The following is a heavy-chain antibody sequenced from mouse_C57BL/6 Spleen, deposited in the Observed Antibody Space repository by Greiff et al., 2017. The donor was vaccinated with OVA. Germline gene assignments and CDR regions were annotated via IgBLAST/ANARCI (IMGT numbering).Heavy chain of an antibody. D-gene: IGHD1-1*01. Sequence: EVQLQQSGPELVKPGASVTIPCKASGYTFTDYNMDWVKQSHGKSLEWIGDLNPNNGGTIYNQKFKGKATLTVDKSYSTAYMELRSLTSEDTAVYYCARRGTVVATRGAFDDWGQGTTLTVSS. V-gene: IGHV1-18*01. CDR3: ARRGTVVATRGAFDD. J-gene: IGHJ2*01. CDR1: GYTFTDYN. CDR2: LNPNNGGT.